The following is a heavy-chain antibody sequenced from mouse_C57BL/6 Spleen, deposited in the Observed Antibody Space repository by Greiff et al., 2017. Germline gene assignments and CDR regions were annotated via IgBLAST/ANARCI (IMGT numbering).Heavy chain of an antibody. Sequence: QVQLQQPGTELVKPGASVKLSCKASGYTFTSSWLPWVKQRPGPGLEWIGNINPSNGGTNYNEKFKSKATLTVAKSSSTAYMPLSSLTSEDSAVYYCARPSTVGYFDYWGQGTTLTVSS. CDR2: INPSNGGT. CDR1: GYTFTSSW. CDR3: ARPSTVGYFDY. V-gene: IGHV1-53*01. J-gene: IGHJ2*01. D-gene: IGHD4-1*02.